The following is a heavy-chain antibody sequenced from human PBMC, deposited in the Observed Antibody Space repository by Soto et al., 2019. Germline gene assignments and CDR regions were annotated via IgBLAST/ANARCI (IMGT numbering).Heavy chain of an antibody. V-gene: IGHV3-30*03. Sequence: GGSLRLSCAGSGFTFRWFGMNWVRQAPGKGLEWVARISNDGSNEYYVDSVKGRFTISRDNSKNTLYLQMDSLRAEDTAVYYCAIGEIRGIIPTYIHFWGLATLLTVS. J-gene: IGHJ4*02. CDR2: ISNDGSNE. CDR1: GFTFRWFG. D-gene: IGHD3-10*01. CDR3: AIGEIRGIIPTYIHF.